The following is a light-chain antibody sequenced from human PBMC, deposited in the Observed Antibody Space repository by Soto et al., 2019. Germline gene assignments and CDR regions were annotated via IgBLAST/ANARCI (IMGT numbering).Light chain of an antibody. CDR1: HNIVNY. J-gene: IGKJ4*01. V-gene: IGKV1-39*01. CDR3: QQSYSVPRT. CDR2: GAS. Sequence: DIQMTQSPSSLSASVGDRVTITCRASHNIVNYLNWYQRKPGKAPKLLIYGASSLQSGVPSRFSGSGSGTDFTLTISTLEPEDFATFYCQQSYSVPRTFGGGTKVDIK.